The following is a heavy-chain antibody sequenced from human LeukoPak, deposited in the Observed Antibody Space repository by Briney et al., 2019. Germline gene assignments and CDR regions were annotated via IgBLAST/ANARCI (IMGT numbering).Heavy chain of an antibody. Sequence: AGSLRLSCAASGFTFSSYFMSWVRQAPGKGLEWVSTISGSGSITYYAESVKGRFTISRDNSKNTLYLQMHSLRAEDSAVYYCANTYYVSGRLLWLYSYGMQVWGQRTTVTVSS. CDR3: ANTYYVSGRLLWLYSYGMQV. CDR2: ISGSGSIT. D-gene: IGHD3-10*01. V-gene: IGHV3-23*01. CDR1: GFTFSSYF. J-gene: IGHJ6*02.